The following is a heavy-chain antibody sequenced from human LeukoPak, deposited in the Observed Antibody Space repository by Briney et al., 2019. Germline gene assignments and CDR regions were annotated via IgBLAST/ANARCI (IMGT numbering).Heavy chain of an antibody. CDR2: ISSSSSYI. D-gene: IGHD3-16*01. CDR1: GFTFSSYS. J-gene: IGHJ6*04. V-gene: IGHV3-21*01. CDR3: ARDGGRGSYYYYGMDV. Sequence: GGSLRLSCAASGFTFSSYSMNWVRQAPGKGLEWVPSISSSSSYIYYADSVKGRFTISRDNAKNSLYLQMNSLRAEDTAVYYCARDGGRGSYYYYGMDVWGKGTTVTVSS.